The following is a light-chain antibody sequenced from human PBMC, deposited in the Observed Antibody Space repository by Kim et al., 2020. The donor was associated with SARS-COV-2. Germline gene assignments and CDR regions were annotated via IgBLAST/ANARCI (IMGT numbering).Light chain of an antibody. CDR2: YDS. J-gene: IGLJ2*01. Sequence: SYELTQPPSASVAPGKTARITCGGNNIGSKSVHWYQQKPGQAPVLVIYYDSDRPSGIPERFSGSNSGNTATLTISRVEAGDEADYYCQVWDNSSDHRVFGGGTQLTVL. CDR1: NIGSKS. V-gene: IGLV3-21*04. CDR3: QVWDNSSDHRV.